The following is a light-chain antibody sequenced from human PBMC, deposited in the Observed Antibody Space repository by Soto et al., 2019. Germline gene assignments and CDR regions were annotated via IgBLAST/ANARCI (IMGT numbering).Light chain of an antibody. Sequence: QMTQSPSSLSASVGEKIIITCRASRDVGSDVSWYQQKPGQAPKLLIYAASNLYSGVPSRFSGSRSGTEFTLTISSLQPEDFASYYCLQDYGDSWTFGQGTKVEIE. CDR1: RDVGSD. CDR3: LQDYGDSWT. J-gene: IGKJ1*01. CDR2: AAS. V-gene: IGKV1-6*01.